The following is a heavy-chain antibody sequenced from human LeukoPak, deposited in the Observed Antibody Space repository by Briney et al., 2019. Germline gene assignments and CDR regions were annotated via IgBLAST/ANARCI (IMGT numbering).Heavy chain of an antibody. CDR2: IYYSGST. V-gene: IGHV4-39*07. CDR1: GGSISSSSYY. Sequence: SETRSLTCTVSGGSISSSSYYWGWIRQPPGKGLEWIGSIYYSGSTYYNPSLKSRVTISVDTSKNQFSLKLSSVTAADTAVYYCARGGGSGWYYSFDYWGQGTLVTVSS. J-gene: IGHJ4*02. D-gene: IGHD6-19*01. CDR3: ARGGGSGWYYSFDY.